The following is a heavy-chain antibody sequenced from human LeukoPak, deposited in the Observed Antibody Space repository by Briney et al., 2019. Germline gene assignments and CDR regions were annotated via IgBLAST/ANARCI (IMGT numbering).Heavy chain of an antibody. CDR3: ARSYCSSTSCYPTTYYYYGMDV. Sequence: APVKVSCTASGYSFSTSGIRWVRQAPGQGLEWMGWVSAYNDNTNYGPKVRGRVTMTTDTSTSTAYMELRNLRSDDTAVYYCARSYCSSTSCYPTTYYYYGMDVWGQGTTVTVSS. D-gene: IGHD2-2*01. CDR1: GYSFSTSG. J-gene: IGHJ6*02. V-gene: IGHV1-18*01. CDR2: VSAYNDNT.